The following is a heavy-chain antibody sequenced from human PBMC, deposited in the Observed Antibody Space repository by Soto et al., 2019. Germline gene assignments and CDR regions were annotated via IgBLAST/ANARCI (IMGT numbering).Heavy chain of an antibody. CDR3: ARWWSGSRQGFDP. CDR2: IYYSGRT. CDR1: GGSISSGDYY. V-gene: IGHV4-31*03. D-gene: IGHD3-3*01. Sequence: QVQLQESGPGLVKPSQTLSLTCTVSGGSISSGDYYWSWIRQYPGKGLEWIGYIYYSGRTYYNPSLKSRVTISVDTSKNQFSLKLSSVTAADTAVYYCARWWSGSRQGFDPWGQGTLVTVSS. J-gene: IGHJ5*02.